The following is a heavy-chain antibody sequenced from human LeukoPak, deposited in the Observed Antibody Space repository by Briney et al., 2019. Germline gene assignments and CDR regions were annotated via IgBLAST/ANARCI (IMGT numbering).Heavy chain of an antibody. Sequence: ASVKVSCKASGYTFTGYYMHWVRQAPGQGLEWMGWINPNSGGTNYAQKFQGRVTMTRDTSISTAYTELSRLRSDDTAVYYCAREGPFDYYGSGSYPDYWGQGTLVTVSS. V-gene: IGHV1-2*02. CDR2: INPNSGGT. CDR1: GYTFTGYY. CDR3: AREGPFDYYGSGSYPDY. D-gene: IGHD3-10*01. J-gene: IGHJ4*02.